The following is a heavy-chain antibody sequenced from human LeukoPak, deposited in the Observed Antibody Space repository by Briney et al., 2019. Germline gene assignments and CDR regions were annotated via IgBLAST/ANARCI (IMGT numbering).Heavy chain of an antibody. CDR3: ARDWKTNSFDY. Sequence: PGGSLSLSCAASEFTFTTYGMHWVRQAPGKGLEWVAFIYYDGSNIYYADYVKGRFTISRDISKNTLYLQMDSLRAEDTAIYYCARDWKTNSFDYCGQGTLVTVSS. CDR2: IYYDGSNI. J-gene: IGHJ4*02. CDR1: EFTFTTYG. D-gene: IGHD1-1*01. V-gene: IGHV3-33*01.